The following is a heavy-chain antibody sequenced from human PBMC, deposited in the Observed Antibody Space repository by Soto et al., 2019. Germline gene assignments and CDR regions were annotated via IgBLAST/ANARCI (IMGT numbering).Heavy chain of an antibody. J-gene: IGHJ4*02. V-gene: IGHV1-18*01. CDR1: GYTFSSYG. CDR3: ARREVGTTLGLEF. D-gene: IGHD1-26*01. Sequence: QVQLVQSGAEVKKPGASVKVSCKASGYTFSSYGISWVRQAPGQGLEWMGWISAYNGNTKYAQKLQGRGTMTTNTSTRTAYMGLRSLTSYHTAVYYCARREVGTTLGLEFWGQGTLVTVSS. CDR2: ISAYNGNT.